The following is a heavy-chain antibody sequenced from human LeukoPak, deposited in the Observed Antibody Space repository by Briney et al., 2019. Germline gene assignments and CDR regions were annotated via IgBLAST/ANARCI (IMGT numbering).Heavy chain of an antibody. CDR2: VSGSGGGT. CDR1: GITLSNCG. Sequence: RGSLTLSRSLSGITLSNCGMRWVRQAPGKGVEWVAGVSGSGGGTTYADSVQCRFTLSRDNSKNRLYLQINSLRAEDTAVYFCARRGVVIRVILVGFHKEAYYFDSWGQGALVTVSS. J-gene: IGHJ4*02. CDR3: ARRGVVIRVILVGFHKEAYYFDS. V-gene: IGHV3-23*01. D-gene: IGHD2-21*01.